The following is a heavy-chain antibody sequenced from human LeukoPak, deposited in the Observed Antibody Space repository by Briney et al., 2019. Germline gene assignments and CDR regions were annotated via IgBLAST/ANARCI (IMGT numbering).Heavy chain of an antibody. CDR1: GYTFTGYY. Sequence: GPVKVSCKASGYTFTGYYIHWVRQAPGQGLEWMGWINPNSGGTNYAQKFQGRVTMARDTSISTAYMELSRLRSDDTAVYYCARGRYSGSYYPFDIWGQGTMVTVSS. V-gene: IGHV1-2*02. CDR2: INPNSGGT. CDR3: ARGRYSGSYYPFDI. D-gene: IGHD1-26*01. J-gene: IGHJ3*02.